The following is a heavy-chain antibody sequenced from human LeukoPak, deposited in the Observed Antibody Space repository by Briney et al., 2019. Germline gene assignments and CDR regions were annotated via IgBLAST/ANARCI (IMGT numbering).Heavy chain of an antibody. CDR2: IYYSGST. D-gene: IGHD3-22*01. V-gene: IGHV4-31*03. CDR1: GGSISGGGYY. J-gene: IGHJ4*02. Sequence: SETLSLTCTVSGGSISGGGYYWSWIRQHPGKGLEWIGYIYYSGSTYYNPALKSRVTISVDTSKNLFSLKLSSVTAADTAVYYCATTRSGYYPTVGYWGQGTLVTVSS. CDR3: ATTRSGYYPTVGY.